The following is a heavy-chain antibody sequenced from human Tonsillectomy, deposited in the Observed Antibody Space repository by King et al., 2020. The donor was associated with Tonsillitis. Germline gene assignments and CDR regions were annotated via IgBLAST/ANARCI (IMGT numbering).Heavy chain of an antibody. V-gene: IGHV3-23*04. CDR3: GKVGSTAMVYYFDY. D-gene: IGHD5-18*01. J-gene: IGHJ4*02. CDR2: ISGGGSST. CDR1: GFTFNSSA. Sequence: VQLVESGGGLVQPGGSLRLSCAASGFTFNSSAMAWVRQAPGKGLEWVSGISGGGSSTYYADPVKGRFTISRDNSKNTLSLQRNILGAEDTALYYCGKVGSTAMVYYFDYWGQGTLVAVSS.